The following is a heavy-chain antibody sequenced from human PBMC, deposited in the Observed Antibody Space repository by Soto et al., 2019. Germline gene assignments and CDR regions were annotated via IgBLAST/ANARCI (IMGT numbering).Heavy chain of an antibody. CDR3: ARHINVYGSEAFGY. D-gene: IGHD1-26*01. J-gene: IGHJ4*02. V-gene: IGHV4-59*08. Sequence: ETLSLTCTVSGGSISGYYWSWVRQPPEKGLEWVAFIHYTGRTSYSPSLKSRLTISLATSNNHSSLNLNSVTAADTAIYYCARHINVYGSEAFGYWGQGALVTVCS. CDR2: IHYTGRT. CDR1: GGSISGYY.